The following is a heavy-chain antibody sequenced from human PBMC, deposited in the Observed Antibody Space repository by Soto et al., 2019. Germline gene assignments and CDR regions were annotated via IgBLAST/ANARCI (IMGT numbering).Heavy chain of an antibody. V-gene: IGHV1-69*01. CDR2: IIPIFGTA. Sequence: QVQLVQSGAEVQKPGSSVKVSCKASGGTFSSYAISWVRQAPGQGLEWMGGIIPIFGTANYAQKFQGRVTSTADESTSTAYMELSSLRSEDTAVYYCASLEGITIIGSPRTWGQGTLVTVSS. CDR3: ASLEGITIIGSPRT. J-gene: IGHJ5*02. D-gene: IGHD3-9*01. CDR1: GGTFSSYA.